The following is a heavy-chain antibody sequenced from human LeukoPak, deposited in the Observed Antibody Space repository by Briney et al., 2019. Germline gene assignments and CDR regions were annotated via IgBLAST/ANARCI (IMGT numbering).Heavy chain of an antibody. Sequence: SETLSLTCTVSGGSISSYYWSWIRQPPGKGLGWIGYIYYSGSTNYNPSLKSRVTISVDTSKNQFSLKLSPVTAADTAVYYCARAGYSSGWYAYDYYYGMDVWGQGTTVTVSS. CDR3: ARAGYSSGWYAYDYYYGMDV. V-gene: IGHV4-59*01. CDR1: GGSISSYY. D-gene: IGHD6-19*01. J-gene: IGHJ6*02. CDR2: IYYSGST.